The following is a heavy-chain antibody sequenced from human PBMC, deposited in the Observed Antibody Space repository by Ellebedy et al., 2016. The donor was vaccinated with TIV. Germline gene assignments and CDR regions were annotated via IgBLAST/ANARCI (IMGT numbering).Heavy chain of an antibody. Sequence: GESLKTSXAASGFTFSSYGMHWVRQAPGKGLEWVAVISYDGSNKYYADSVKGRFTISRDNSKNTLYLQMNSLRAEDTAVYYCAKDGIVVVPAASYYYYYMDVWGKGTTVTVSS. V-gene: IGHV3-30*18. CDR3: AKDGIVVVPAASYYYYYMDV. D-gene: IGHD2-2*01. CDR1: GFTFSSYG. J-gene: IGHJ6*03. CDR2: ISYDGSNK.